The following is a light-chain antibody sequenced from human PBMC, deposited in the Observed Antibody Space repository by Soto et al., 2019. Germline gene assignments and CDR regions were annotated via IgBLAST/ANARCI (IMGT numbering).Light chain of an antibody. V-gene: IGKV1-8*01. Sequence: ALRMTQSPSSFSASTGDRVTITCRASQGISSYLAWYQQKPGKAPKLLIHAASTLQSGVPSRFSGSGSGTDFTLTISCLQSEDFATYYCQQYYSYPYTFGQGTKLEIK. CDR1: QGISSY. CDR2: AAS. CDR3: QQYYSYPYT. J-gene: IGKJ2*01.